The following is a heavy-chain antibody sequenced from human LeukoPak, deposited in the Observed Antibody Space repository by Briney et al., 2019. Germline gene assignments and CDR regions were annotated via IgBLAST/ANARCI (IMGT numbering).Heavy chain of an antibody. CDR2: ISYDGSNK. CDR3: ARDGSGYYDSSAMIDY. J-gene: IGHJ4*02. Sequence: PGGSLRLSCAASGFTFSSYAMHWVRQAPGKGLEWVAVISYDGSNKYYADSVKGRFTISRDNSKNTLYLQMNSLRAEDTAVYYCARDGSGYYDSSAMIDYWGQGTLVTVSS. CDR1: GFTFSSYA. D-gene: IGHD3-22*01. V-gene: IGHV3-30*04.